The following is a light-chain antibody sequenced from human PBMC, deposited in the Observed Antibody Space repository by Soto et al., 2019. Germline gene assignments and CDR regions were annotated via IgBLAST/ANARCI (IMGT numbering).Light chain of an antibody. CDR3: STLLYL. CDR2: GVT. CDR1: SSDVGGYNY. J-gene: IGLJ1*01. V-gene: IGLV2-14*01. Sequence: QSVLTQPASVSGSPGQSITISCTGTSSDVGGYNYVSWYQQHPGIAPKLLIYGVTNRPSGVSTRFSGSKSGNTASLTISGLQAEDEADSSASTLLYLFGTGTKVTVL.